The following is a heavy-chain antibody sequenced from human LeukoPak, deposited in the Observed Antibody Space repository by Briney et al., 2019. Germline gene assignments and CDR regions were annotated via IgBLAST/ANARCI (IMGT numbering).Heavy chain of an antibody. Sequence: PSETLSLTCTVSGGSISSGGYYWSWIRQPPGKGLEWIGYIYHSGSTYYNPSLKSRVTISVDRSKNQFSLKLSSVTAADTAVYYCAGDKQLVLDYWGQGTLVTVSS. V-gene: IGHV4-30-2*01. D-gene: IGHD6-6*01. CDR2: IYHSGST. CDR3: AGDKQLVLDY. CDR1: GGSISSGGYY. J-gene: IGHJ4*02.